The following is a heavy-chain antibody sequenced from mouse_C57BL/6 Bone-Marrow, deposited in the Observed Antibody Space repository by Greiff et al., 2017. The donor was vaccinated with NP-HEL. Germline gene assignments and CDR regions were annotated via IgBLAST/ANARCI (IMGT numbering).Heavy chain of an antibody. CDR2: IDPSDSYT. Sequence: QVQLKQSGAELVRPGTSVKLSCKASGYTFTSYWMHWVKQRPGQGLEWIGVIDPSDSYTNYNQKFKGKATLTVDTSSSTAYMQLSSLTSEDSAVYYCAREEITTVVVDYWGQGTTLTVSS. CDR1: GYTFTSYW. J-gene: IGHJ2*01. CDR3: AREEITTVVVDY. V-gene: IGHV1-59*01. D-gene: IGHD1-1*01.